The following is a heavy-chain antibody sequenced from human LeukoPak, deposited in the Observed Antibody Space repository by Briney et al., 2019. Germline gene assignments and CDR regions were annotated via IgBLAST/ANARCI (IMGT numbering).Heavy chain of an antibody. Sequence: ASVKVSCKASGYTFTSYYMHWVRQAPGQGLEWIGIINPSGGSTSYAQKFQGRVTMTRDTSTSTVYMELSSLRSEDTAVYYCARAASITMVRGVRHPSRYWGQGTLVTVSS. CDR2: INPSGGST. V-gene: IGHV1-46*01. CDR3: ARAASITMVRGVRHPSRY. J-gene: IGHJ4*02. D-gene: IGHD3-10*01. CDR1: GYTFTSYY.